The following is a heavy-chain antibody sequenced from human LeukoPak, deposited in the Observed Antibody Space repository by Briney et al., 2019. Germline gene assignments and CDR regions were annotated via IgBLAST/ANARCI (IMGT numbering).Heavy chain of an antibody. CDR1: GGSISSYY. CDR3: ARGIQLWPSYYYYGMDV. Sequence: PSETLSLTCTVSGGSISSYYWSWIRQPPGKGLEWIGYIYYSGSTNYNPSLKSRVTISVDTSKNQFSLKLSSVTAADTAVYYCARGIQLWPSYYYYGMDVWGQETTVTVSS. D-gene: IGHD5-18*01. CDR2: IYYSGST. V-gene: IGHV4-59*01. J-gene: IGHJ6*02.